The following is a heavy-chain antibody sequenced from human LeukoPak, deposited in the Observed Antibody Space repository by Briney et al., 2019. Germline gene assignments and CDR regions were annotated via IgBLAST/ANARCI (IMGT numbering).Heavy chain of an antibody. CDR2: INPSGGST. CDR3: ARAQYCSGAKCYFDY. V-gene: IGHV1-46*01. CDR1: GYTFTGYY. Sequence: GASVKVSCKASGYTFTGYYMHWVRQAPGQGLEWMGIINPSGGSTNYAQKFRGRVTMTRDTSTSTVYMELSRLSSEDTAVFFCARAQYCSGAKCYFDYWGQGTLVTVSS. D-gene: IGHD2-15*01. J-gene: IGHJ4*02.